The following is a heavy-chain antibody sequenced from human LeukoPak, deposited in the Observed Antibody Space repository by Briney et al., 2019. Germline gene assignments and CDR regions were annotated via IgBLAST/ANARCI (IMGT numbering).Heavy chain of an antibody. CDR2: INTNTGNP. D-gene: IGHD4-17*01. CDR3: ARSNNDGDYLGVGFDY. Sequence: GASVKVSCKASGYTFSSYAMNWVRQAPGQGLEWMGWINTNTGNPTYAQGFTGRFVFSLDTSVSTAYLQISSLQAEDTAVYYCARSNNDGDYLGVGFDYWGQGTPVTVSS. J-gene: IGHJ4*02. CDR1: GYTFSSYA. V-gene: IGHV7-4-1*02.